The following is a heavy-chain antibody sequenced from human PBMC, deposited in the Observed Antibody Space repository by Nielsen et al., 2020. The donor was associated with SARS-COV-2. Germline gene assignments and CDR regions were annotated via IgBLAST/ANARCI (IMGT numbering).Heavy chain of an antibody. CDR2: ISTSSKTI. CDR3: ARVATGDLVDY. V-gene: IGHV3-48*01. CDR1: GFTFSTYS. D-gene: IGHD3-10*01. J-gene: IGHJ4*02. Sequence: GGFLRLSCAASGFTFSTYSMNWVRQTPEKGLEWLSYISTSSKTIYFADSVKGRFTISRDNDKSSLFLQMDSLRAEDSAVYYCARVATGDLVDYWGQGTLVTVSS.